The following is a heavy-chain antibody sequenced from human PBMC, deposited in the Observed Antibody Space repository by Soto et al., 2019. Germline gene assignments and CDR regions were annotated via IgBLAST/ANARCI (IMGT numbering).Heavy chain of an antibody. CDR1: GFTFSSYA. D-gene: IGHD3-3*01. J-gene: IGHJ2*01. CDR2: ISGSGGST. Sequence: EVQLLESGGGLVQPGGSLRLSCAASGFTFSSYAMSWVRQAPGKGLEWVSAISGSGGSTYYADSVKGRFTICRDNSKNTLYLQMNSLRAEDTAVYYCAKLVAYDFWSGSPDGYWYFDLWGRGTLVTVSS. CDR3: AKLVAYDFWSGSPDGYWYFDL. V-gene: IGHV3-23*01.